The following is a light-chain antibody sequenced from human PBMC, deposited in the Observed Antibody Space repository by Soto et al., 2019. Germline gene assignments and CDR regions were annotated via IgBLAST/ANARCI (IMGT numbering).Light chain of an antibody. V-gene: IGKV1-12*01. CDR3: QQANSFPRT. CDR1: QGIAGW. CDR2: AAS. Sequence: DIQMTQSPSSVSASVGDRVTITCRASQGIAGWLAWYQQKPGKAPRLLIYAASILQSGVPSRFSGSGSGTEFSLTLSSLQPEDFATYYCQQANSFPRTFGQGTKVEIK. J-gene: IGKJ1*01.